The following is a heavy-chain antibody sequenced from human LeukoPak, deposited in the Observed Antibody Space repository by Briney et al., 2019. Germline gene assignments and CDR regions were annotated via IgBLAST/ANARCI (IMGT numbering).Heavy chain of an antibody. J-gene: IGHJ6*02. Sequence: ASVKVSCKVSGYTLTELSMHWVRQPPGKGLEWMGGFDPEDGETIYAQKFQGRVTMTEDTSTDTAYMELSSLRSEDTAVYYCATANGWSGYSFYGMDVWGQGTTVTVSS. V-gene: IGHV1-24*01. D-gene: IGHD3-3*01. CDR3: ATANGWSGYSFYGMDV. CDR1: GYTLTELS. CDR2: FDPEDGET.